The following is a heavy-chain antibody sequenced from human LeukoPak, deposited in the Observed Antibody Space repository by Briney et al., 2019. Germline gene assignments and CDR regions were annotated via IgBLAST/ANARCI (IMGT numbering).Heavy chain of an antibody. CDR3: ARVAPGIYYYYMDV. CDR2: IYYSGST. V-gene: IGHV4-39*07. Sequence: PSETLSLTCTVSGGSISSSSYYWGWIRQPPGKGLEWIGSIYYSGSTYYNPSLKSRVTISVDTSKNQFSLKLSSVTAADTAVYYCARVAPGIYYYYMDVWGKGTTVTVSS. J-gene: IGHJ6*03. D-gene: IGHD3-10*01. CDR1: GGSISSSSYY.